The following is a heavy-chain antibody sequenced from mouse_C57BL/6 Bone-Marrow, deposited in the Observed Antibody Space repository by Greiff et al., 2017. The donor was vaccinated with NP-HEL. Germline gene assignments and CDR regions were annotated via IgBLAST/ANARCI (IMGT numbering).Heavy chain of an antibody. CDR2: LSSGGDYI. CDR3: TRGYTGSSSYAMDY. Sequence: DVHLVESGEGLVKPGGSLKLSCAASGFTFSSYAMSWVHQTPEKSLEWVAYLSSGGDYIYYADTVKGRFTISRDNARNTLYLQMSSLKSEETAMYYCTRGYTGSSSYAMDYWGKGASVTVAS. CDR1: GFTFSSYA. V-gene: IGHV5-9-1*02. D-gene: IGHD1-1*01. J-gene: IGHJ4*01.